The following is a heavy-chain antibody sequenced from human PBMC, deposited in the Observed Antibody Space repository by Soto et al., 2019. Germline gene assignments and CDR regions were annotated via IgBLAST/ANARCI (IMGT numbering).Heavy chain of an antibody. CDR2: ISGSGGST. CDR3: AKQRTTVTTRFDY. J-gene: IGHJ4*02. D-gene: IGHD4-17*01. Sequence: EVVLLESGGGLVQPGGSLRLSCASSGFTFSHYPMSWVRQAPGKGLEWVATISGSGGSTYYPDSVKGRFTVSRDSSLYLLSHSLRVDDTAIYFCAKQRTTVTTRFDYWGQGALVTVSS. CDR1: GFTFSHYP. V-gene: IGHV3-23*01.